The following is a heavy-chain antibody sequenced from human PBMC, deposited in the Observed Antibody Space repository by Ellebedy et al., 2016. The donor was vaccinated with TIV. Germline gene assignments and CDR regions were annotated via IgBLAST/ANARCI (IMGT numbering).Heavy chain of an antibody. V-gene: IGHV3-23*01. CDR2: ITDSASST. CDR1: GFTFSTYP. J-gene: IGHJ4*02. Sequence: GESLKISCAASGFTFSTYPMSWVRQAPGKGLEWVSGITDSASSTYYADSVKGRFTMSRDNSKNTLYLHMSSLRAEDTAVYYCAKVNWVYFDSWGQGTLVTVSS. CDR3: AKVNWVYFDS. D-gene: IGHD7-27*01.